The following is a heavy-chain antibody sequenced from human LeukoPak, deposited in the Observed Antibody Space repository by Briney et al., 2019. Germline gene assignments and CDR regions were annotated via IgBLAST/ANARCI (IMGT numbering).Heavy chain of an antibody. CDR1: AFTFSNYW. Sequence: GGSLRLSCAASAFTFSNYWMSWVRQAPGKGLEWVANIKQDGSENYYVDSVKGRFTISRDNAKNSLYLQMNSLRAEDTAVYYCARVGQWLVYYYFYYMDVWGKGTTVTVSS. V-gene: IGHV3-7*01. D-gene: IGHD5-12*01. CDR3: ARVGQWLVYYYFYYMDV. CDR2: IKQDGSEN. J-gene: IGHJ6*03.